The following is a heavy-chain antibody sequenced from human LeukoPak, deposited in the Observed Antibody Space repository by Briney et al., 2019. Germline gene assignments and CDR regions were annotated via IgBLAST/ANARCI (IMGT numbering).Heavy chain of an antibody. J-gene: IGHJ4*02. CDR1: GGSFSGYY. V-gene: IGHV4-34*01. CDR2: INYSGST. CDR3: ARGVCSGGSCYSEWNY. Sequence: SETLSLTCAVYGGSFSGYYWSWIRQPPGKGLEWIGEINYSGSTNYNPSLKSRVTISVDTSKNQFSLKLSSVTAADTAVYYCARGVCSGGSCYSEWNYWGQGTLATVSS. D-gene: IGHD2-15*01.